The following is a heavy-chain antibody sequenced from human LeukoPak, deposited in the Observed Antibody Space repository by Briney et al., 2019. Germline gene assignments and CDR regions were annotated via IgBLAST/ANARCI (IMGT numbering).Heavy chain of an antibody. V-gene: IGHV3-23*01. Sequence: GGSLRLSCAASGFTFSSYAMSWVRQAPGKGLEWVSAFSGRGGSTYYADSVKGRFTISRDNSKNTLYLQMNSLRAEDTAVYYCAKAPYYYGSGSYYDYWGQGTLVTVSS. CDR2: FSGRGGST. D-gene: IGHD3-10*01. CDR1: GFTFSSYA. CDR3: AKAPYYYGSGSYYDY. J-gene: IGHJ4*02.